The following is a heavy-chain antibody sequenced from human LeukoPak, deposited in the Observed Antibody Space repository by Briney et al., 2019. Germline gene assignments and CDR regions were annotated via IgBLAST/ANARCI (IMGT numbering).Heavy chain of an antibody. CDR2: IYYSGST. V-gene: IGHV4-59*12. J-gene: IGHJ4*02. Sequence: SVTLSLTCTVSGGSISSYYWSWIRQPPGKGLEWIGYIYYSGSTNYNPSLKSRVTISVDTSKNQFSLKLSSVTAADTAVYYCARKGPYYYDSSGYYSTLGYWGQGTLVTVSS. CDR3: ARKGPYYYDSSGYYSTLGY. CDR1: GGSISSYY. D-gene: IGHD3-22*01.